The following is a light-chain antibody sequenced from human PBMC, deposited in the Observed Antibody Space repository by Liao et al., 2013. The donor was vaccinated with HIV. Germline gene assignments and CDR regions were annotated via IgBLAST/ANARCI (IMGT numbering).Light chain of an antibody. CDR1: DIGGVS. V-gene: IGLV3-21*01. Sequence: SYELTQPPSVSVVPGETATMTCGGDDIGGVSVHWYQQKPGQAPVLVIYYNHDRPSGIPERFSGSNSGNTATLTISGTQPMDEADYYCQAWDRTTSYGFGTGTKVTVL. CDR2: YNH. J-gene: IGLJ1*01. CDR3: QAWDRTTSYG.